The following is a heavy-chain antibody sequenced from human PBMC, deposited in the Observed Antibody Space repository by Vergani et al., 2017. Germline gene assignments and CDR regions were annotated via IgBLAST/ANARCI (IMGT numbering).Heavy chain of an antibody. V-gene: IGHV4-30-4*08. CDR3: ARSWEINIMDFDY. D-gene: IGHD3-16*01. CDR2: IYYSGST. Sequence: QVQLQESGPGLVKPSQTLSLTCTVSGGSISGADYYWSWIRQSPGKGLEWIGYIYYSGSTYSNPSLKSRVSISIDTSKNQFSLKLSSVTAADTAVYYCARSWEINIMDFDYWGQGTLVTVSS. J-gene: IGHJ4*02. CDR1: GGSISGADYY.